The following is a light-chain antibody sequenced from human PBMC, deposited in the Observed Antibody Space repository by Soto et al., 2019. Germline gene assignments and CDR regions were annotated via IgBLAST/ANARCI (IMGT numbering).Light chain of an antibody. CDR2: DVS. Sequence: QPALTQPASVSGSPGQSITMSCAGTSADIGAFNYVSWYQHHPDKVPKLLIYDVSNRPSGVSTRFSASKSANTASLTISGLQADDEADYYCSSYSTTSALVFGGGTQLTVL. CDR1: SADIGAFNY. V-gene: IGLV2-14*01. CDR3: SSYSTTSALV. J-gene: IGLJ7*01.